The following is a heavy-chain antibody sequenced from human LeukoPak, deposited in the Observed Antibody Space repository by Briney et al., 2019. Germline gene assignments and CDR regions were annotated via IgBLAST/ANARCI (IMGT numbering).Heavy chain of an antibody. CDR3: ARSRTGRKYQLLGGYYYYYGMDV. D-gene: IGHD2-2*01. J-gene: IGHJ6*02. CDR2: ISRSSTYK. V-gene: IGHV3-21*01. CDR1: GFTLSSYA. Sequence: NPGGSLRLSCATSGFTLSSYAMNWVRQAPGKGLEWVSSISRSSTYKFYADSVKGRFTVSRDNAKNSLYLQMNSLRAEDTAVYYRARSRTGRKYQLLGGYYYYYGMDVWGQGTTVTVSS.